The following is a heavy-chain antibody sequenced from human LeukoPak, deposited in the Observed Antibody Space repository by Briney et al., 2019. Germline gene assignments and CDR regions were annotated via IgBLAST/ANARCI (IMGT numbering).Heavy chain of an antibody. D-gene: IGHD5-24*01. J-gene: IGHJ6*03. CDR3: ARDRSDGNYYMVV. V-gene: IGHV3-53*01. CDR2: IYGGGST. Sequence: GGSLRLSCAASGFTVSNSYMSWVRQAPGKGLEWVSVIYGGGSTSYADSVKGRFTISRDNSKNTLYLQMNSLRVDDTGVYYCARDRSDGNYYMVVWGKGTTVIVSS. CDR1: GFTVSNSY.